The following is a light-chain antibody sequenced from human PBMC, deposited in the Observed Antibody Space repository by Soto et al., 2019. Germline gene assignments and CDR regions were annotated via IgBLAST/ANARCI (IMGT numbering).Light chain of an antibody. CDR3: QQYNSYSPRT. J-gene: IGKJ1*01. CDR1: QRIGNW. Sequence: DVQLTQAPSTLSASVGDRVTITCRASQRIGNWLAWYQQKPGKAPNLLIYDASTLENGVPSRFSGSASGTDFTLTISSLQPYDFATYYCQQYNSYSPRTFGQGTQVEFK. CDR2: DAS. V-gene: IGKV1-5*01.